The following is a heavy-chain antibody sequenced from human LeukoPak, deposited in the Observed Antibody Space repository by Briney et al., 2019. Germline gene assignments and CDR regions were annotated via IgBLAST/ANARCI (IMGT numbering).Heavy chain of an antibody. CDR3: ARVAGSNNWNTPEYYYYYGMDV. D-gene: IGHD1/OR15-1a*01. Sequence: SVTVSCTAFGGTFSSYAISWVRQAPGQGLEWMGGIIPIFGTANYAQKFQGRVTITADESTSTAYMELSSLRSEDTAVYYCARVAGSNNWNTPEYYYYYGMDVWGQGTTVTVSS. CDR2: IIPIFGTA. J-gene: IGHJ6*02. CDR1: GGTFSSYA. V-gene: IGHV1-69*13.